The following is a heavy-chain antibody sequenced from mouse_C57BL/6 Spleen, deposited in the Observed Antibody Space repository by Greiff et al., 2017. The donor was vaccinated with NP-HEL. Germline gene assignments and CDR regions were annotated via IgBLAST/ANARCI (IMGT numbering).Heavy chain of an antibody. J-gene: IGHJ4*01. V-gene: IGHV7-3*01. CDR3: ARSNYYAMDY. CDR2: IRNKANGYTT. CDR1: GFTFTDYY. Sequence: DVMLVESGGGLVQPGGSLSLSCAASGFTFTDYYMSWVRQPPGKALEWLGFIRNKANGYTTEYSASVKGRFTISRDISQSILYLQMNALRAEDSATYYCARSNYYAMDYWGQGTSVTVSS.